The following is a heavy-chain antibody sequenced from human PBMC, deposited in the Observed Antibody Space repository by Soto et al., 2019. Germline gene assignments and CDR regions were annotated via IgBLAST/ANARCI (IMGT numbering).Heavy chain of an antibody. Sequence: GASVKVSCKASGDTFSSYAISWVRQAPGKGLEWMGKIIPTFGRTNYAQKFQGRLTISADDSTSTAYMELTSLESVDTAVYYCARDPLSSFAMDVWGQGTTVTVSS. CDR2: IIPTFGRT. V-gene: IGHV1-69*13. J-gene: IGHJ6*02. D-gene: IGHD3-10*02. CDR3: ARDPLSSFAMDV. CDR1: GDTFSSYA.